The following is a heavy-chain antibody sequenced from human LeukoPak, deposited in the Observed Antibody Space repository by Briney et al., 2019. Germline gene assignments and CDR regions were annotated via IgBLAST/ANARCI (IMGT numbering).Heavy chain of an antibody. D-gene: IGHD2-21*01. CDR3: ARDESGDNDAFDI. V-gene: IGHV3-21*01. CDR2: ISGSSNYI. J-gene: IGHJ3*02. CDR1: GFTFSSYW. Sequence: GGSLRLSCAASGFTFSSYWMHWVRLAPGKGLEWVSSISGSSNYIYYADSVKGRFTISRGNAKNSLYLQMNSPRVEDTAVYYCARDESGDNDAFDIWGQGTMVTVSS.